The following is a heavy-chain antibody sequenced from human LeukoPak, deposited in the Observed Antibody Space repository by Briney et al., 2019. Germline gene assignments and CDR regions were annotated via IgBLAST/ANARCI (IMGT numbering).Heavy chain of an antibody. D-gene: IGHD3-10*01. CDR3: ARVGIPYYYGSGSYRVENWFDP. CDR2: TYYRSKWYN. V-gene: IGHV6-1*01. CDR1: GDSVSSNSAA. Sequence: SQTLSLTCAISGDSVSSNSAAWNWIRQSPSRGLEWLGRTYYRSKWYNDYAVSVKSRITINPDTSKNQSSLQLTSVTPEDTAVYYCARVGIPYYYGSGSYRVENWFDPWGQGTLVTVSS. J-gene: IGHJ5*02.